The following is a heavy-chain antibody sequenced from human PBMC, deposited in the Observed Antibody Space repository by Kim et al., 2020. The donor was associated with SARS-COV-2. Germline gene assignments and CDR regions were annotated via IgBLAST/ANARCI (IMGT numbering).Heavy chain of an antibody. D-gene: IGHD2-2*01. V-gene: IGHV3-30*07. J-gene: IGHJ6*02. Sequence: VKGRFTISRDNSKDTLYLQMNSLRAEDTAVYYCARVIVVVPAAQGGGMDVWGQGTTVTVSS. CDR3: ARVIVVVPAAQGGGMDV.